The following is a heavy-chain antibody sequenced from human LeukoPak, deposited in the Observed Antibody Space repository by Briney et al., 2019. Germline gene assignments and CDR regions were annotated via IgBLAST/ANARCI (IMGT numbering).Heavy chain of an antibody. Sequence: SETLSLTCAVSGYSISSGYYWGWIRQPPGKGLEWIGEINHSGSTNYNPSLKSRVTISVDTSKNQFSLKLSSVTAADTAVYYCARVNTVKRGYMTTVTTRSSYMDVWGKGTTVTVSS. CDR3: ARVNTVKRGYMTTVTTRSSYMDV. V-gene: IGHV4-38-2*01. D-gene: IGHD4-17*01. CDR2: INHSGST. CDR1: GYSISSGYY. J-gene: IGHJ6*03.